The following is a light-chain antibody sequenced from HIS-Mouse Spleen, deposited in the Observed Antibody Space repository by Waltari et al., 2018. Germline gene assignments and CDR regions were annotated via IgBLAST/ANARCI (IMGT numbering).Light chain of an antibody. CDR1: SLRSYY. J-gene: IGLJ2*01. Sequence: SSALTQAPAVSVALGQTVRITCQGDSLRSYYASWYQQKTGQAPVLVIYGKNNRPSGIPDRFSGSSSGNTASLTITGAQAEDEADYYCNSRDSSGNHVVFGGGTKLTVL. CDR3: NSRDSSGNHVV. CDR2: GKN. V-gene: IGLV3-19*01.